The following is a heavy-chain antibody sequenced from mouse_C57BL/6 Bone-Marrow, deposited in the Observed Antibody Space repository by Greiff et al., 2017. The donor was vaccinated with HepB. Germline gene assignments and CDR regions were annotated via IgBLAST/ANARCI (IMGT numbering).Heavy chain of an antibody. CDR3: ARGAYYYGSSYRFDY. CDR2: IYPGSGST. D-gene: IGHD1-1*01. Sequence: QVQLQQPGAELVKPGASVKMSCKASGYTFTSYWITWVKQRPGQGLEWIGDIYPGSGSTNYNEKFKSKATLTVDTSSSTAYMQLSSLTSEDSAVYYCARGAYYYGSSYRFDYWGQGTTLTVSS. CDR1: GYTFTSYW. V-gene: IGHV1-55*01. J-gene: IGHJ2*01.